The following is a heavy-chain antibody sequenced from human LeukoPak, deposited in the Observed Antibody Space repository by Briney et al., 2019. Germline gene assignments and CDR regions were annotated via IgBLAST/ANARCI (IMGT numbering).Heavy chain of an antibody. V-gene: IGHV3-23*01. CDR1: GFTFSSYA. Sequence: GGSLRLSCAASGFTFSSYAMCWVRQAPGKGLEWVSAISNNGGYTYYADSVQGRFTISRDNSKSTLCLQMNSLRAEDTAVYYCAKQLGYCSDGSCYFPYWGQGTLVTVSS. CDR3: AKQLGYCSDGSCYFPY. J-gene: IGHJ4*02. CDR2: ISNNGGYT. D-gene: IGHD2-15*01.